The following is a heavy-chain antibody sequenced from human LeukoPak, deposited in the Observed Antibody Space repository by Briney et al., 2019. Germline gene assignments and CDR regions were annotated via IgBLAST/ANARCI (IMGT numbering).Heavy chain of an antibody. D-gene: IGHD4-17*01. CDR2: IYHSGST. Sequence: SEPLSLTCAVSGGSISSSNWWSWVRQPPGKGLEWIGEIYHSGSTNYNPSLKSRVTISVDKSKNQFSLKLSSVTAADTAVYYCARAGYGDYYGEYFQHWGQGTLVPVSS. CDR1: GGSISSSNW. J-gene: IGHJ1*01. V-gene: IGHV4-4*02. CDR3: ARAGYGDYYGEYFQH.